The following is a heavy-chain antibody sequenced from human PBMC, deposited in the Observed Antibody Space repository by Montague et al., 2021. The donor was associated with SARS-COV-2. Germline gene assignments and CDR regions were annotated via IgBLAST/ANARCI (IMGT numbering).Heavy chain of an antibody. CDR3: ARDAGDWFDP. V-gene: IGHV4-61*08. CDR2: IYYSGXT. Sequence: SETLSLTCTVSGGSVSSGGYYWTWIRQPPGKGLEWIGYIYYSGXTXYXXSLKSRVTISIDTSKNQFSLKLSSVTAADTAVYYCARDAGDWFDPWGQGTLVTVSS. J-gene: IGHJ5*02. CDR1: GGSVSSGGYY. D-gene: IGHD3-10*01.